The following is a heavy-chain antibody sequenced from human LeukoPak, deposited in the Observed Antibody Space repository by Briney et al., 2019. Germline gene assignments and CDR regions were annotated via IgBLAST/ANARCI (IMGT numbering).Heavy chain of an antibody. CDR1: GFTVSSNY. J-gene: IGHJ4*02. CDR2: IYSGGST. V-gene: IGHV3-53*01. D-gene: IGHD4-17*01. CDR3: AKAPLLTTVTHFDY. Sequence: GGSLRLSRAASGFTVSSNYMSWVRQAPGKGLEWVSVIYSGGSTYYADSVKGRFTISRDNSKNTLYLQMNSLRAEDTAVYYCAKAPLLTTVTHFDYWGQGTLVTVSS.